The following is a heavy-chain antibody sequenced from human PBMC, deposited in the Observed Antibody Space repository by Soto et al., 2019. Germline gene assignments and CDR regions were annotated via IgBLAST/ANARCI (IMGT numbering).Heavy chain of an antibody. CDR1: GGSFSGYY. J-gene: IGHJ5*02. V-gene: IGHV4-34*01. D-gene: IGHD3-16*02. Sequence: PSETLSLTCAVYGGSFSGYYWSWIRQPPGKGLEWIGEINHSGSTNYNPSLKSRVTISVDTSKNQFSLKLSSVTAADTAVYYCARGPSFYCYNWGNYRLGRNWFEPLGQGTLVTVSS. CDR3: ARGPSFYCYNWGNYRLGRNWFEP. CDR2: INHSGST.